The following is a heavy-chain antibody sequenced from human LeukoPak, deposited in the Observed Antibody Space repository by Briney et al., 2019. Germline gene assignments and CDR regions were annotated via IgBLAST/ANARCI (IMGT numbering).Heavy chain of an antibody. V-gene: IGHV1-2*02. D-gene: IGHD3-3*01. Sequence: ASVKVSCKASGYTFTGYYMHWVRQAPGQGLERMGWINPNSGGTNYAQKFQGRVTMTRDTSISTAYMELSRLRSDDTAVYYCASTYYDFWSGWYYYYMDVWGKGTTVTVSS. CDR3: ASTYYDFWSGWYYYYMDV. J-gene: IGHJ6*03. CDR2: INPNSGGT. CDR1: GYTFTGYY.